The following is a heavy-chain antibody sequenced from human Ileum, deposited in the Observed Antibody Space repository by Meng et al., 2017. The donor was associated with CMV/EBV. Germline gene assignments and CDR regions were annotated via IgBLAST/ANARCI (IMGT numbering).Heavy chain of an antibody. J-gene: IGHJ5*02. CDR3: ARQVRGFDP. CDR1: GDSIATSAVC. D-gene: IGHD3-10*01. V-gene: IGHV4-39*01. CDR2: IYYGGAT. Sequence: SETLSLTCTVSGDSIATSAVCWGWIRQPPGKRLEWIGTIYYGGATFYNPSLKSRVTISVDTSKNHFSLKLSSVTAADTGVYYCARQVRGFDPWGQGTLVTVSS.